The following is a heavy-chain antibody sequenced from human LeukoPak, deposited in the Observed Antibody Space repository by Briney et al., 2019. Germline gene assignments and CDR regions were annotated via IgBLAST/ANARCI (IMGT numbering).Heavy chain of an antibody. CDR3: AKDRGIAAAGSPHSD. CDR1: GFPLSSHA. V-gene: IGHV3-23*01. D-gene: IGHD6-13*01. J-gene: IGHJ4*02. CDR2: ISGSGGST. Sequence: GSLRLSCAASGFPLSSHAMSWVRQAPGKGLEWVSAISGSGGSTYYADSVKGRFTISRDNSKNTLYLQMNSLRAEDTAVYYCAKDRGIAAAGSPHSDWGQGTLVTVSS.